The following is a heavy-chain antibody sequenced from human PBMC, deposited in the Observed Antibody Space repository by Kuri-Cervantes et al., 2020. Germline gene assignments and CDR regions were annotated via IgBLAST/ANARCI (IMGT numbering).Heavy chain of an antibody. CDR3: ARGVTTVGRFDY. Sequence: GESLKISCAASGFTVSSNYMSWVRQAPGKGLEWVSVIYSGGSTYYADSVKGRFTISRDNSKNTLYLQMNSLRAEDTAVYYCARGVTTVGRFDYWGQGTLVTVSS. J-gene: IGHJ4*02. CDR1: GFTVSSNY. D-gene: IGHD4-17*01. CDR2: IYSGGST. V-gene: IGHV3-53*01.